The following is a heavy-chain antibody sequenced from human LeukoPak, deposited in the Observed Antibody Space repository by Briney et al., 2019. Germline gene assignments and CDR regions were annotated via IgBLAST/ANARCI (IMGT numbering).Heavy chain of an antibody. CDR1: GVSFSSYD. J-gene: IGHJ4*02. V-gene: IGHV3-13*01. D-gene: IGHD5-12*01. Sequence: GGSLRLSCAASGVSFSSYDMYWVRQPTGKGLEWVSAIGTAGDTYYPGSVKGRFTISRENAKNSLYLQMNSRRAEDTAVYYCGRVVTSRCFDCVDLWGQGTLITVSS. CDR3: GRVVTSRCFDCVDL. CDR2: IGTAGDT.